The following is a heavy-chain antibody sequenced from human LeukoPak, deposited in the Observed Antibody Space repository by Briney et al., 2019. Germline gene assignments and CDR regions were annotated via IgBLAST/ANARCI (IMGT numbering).Heavy chain of an antibody. D-gene: IGHD3-22*01. CDR1: GASINNYY. CDR3: ARGSRVYDRSGFHTWHDY. CDR2: IYSTGDT. V-gene: IGHV4-59*01. Sequence: SETLSLTCTVSGASINNYYWSWVPQPPLKGLEWIGYIYSTGDTSYNPSLESRVSISMDTSKSHFSLEITSVTAADTAVYYCARGSRVYDRSGFHTWHDYWGHGTLVTVSS. J-gene: IGHJ4*03.